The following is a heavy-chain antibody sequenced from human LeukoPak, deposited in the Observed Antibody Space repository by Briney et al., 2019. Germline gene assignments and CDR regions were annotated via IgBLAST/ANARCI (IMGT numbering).Heavy chain of an antibody. J-gene: IGHJ4*02. CDR1: GFTFSSYA. Sequence: PGRSLRLSCAASGFTFSSYAMHWVRQAPGKGLEYVSAISSNGGSTYYANSVKGRFTISRDNSKNTLYLQMGSLRAEDMAVYYRARTRTTVTTGNYFDYWGQGTLVTVSS. CDR2: ISSNGGST. V-gene: IGHV3-64*01. CDR3: ARTRTTVTTGNYFDY. D-gene: IGHD4-17*01.